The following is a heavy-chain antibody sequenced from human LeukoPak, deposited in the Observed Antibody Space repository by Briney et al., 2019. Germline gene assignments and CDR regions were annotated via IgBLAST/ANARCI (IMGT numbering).Heavy chain of an antibody. D-gene: IGHD4-17*01. CDR1: GFTFSSYA. CDR3: ARGLNDYGDYVPDYYFDY. V-gene: IGHV3-66*01. Sequence: GGSLRLSCAASGFTFSSYAMSWVRQAPGKGLEWVSVIYSGGSTYYADSVKGRFTISRDNSKNTLYLQMNSLRAEDTAVYYRARGLNDYGDYVPDYYFDYWGQGTLVTVSS. J-gene: IGHJ4*02. CDR2: IYSGGST.